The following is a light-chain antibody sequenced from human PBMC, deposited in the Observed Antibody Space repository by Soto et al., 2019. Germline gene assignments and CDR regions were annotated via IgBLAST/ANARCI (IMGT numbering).Light chain of an antibody. V-gene: IGKV1-5*01. CDR2: DAS. CDR1: QSVNKW. CDR3: QQYNSYWT. Sequence: DIQMTQSPSTLSASFGDRVTITFRASQSVNKWLAWFQQKPGKVPKLLIFDASTLQTGVPSRFGGGGSGTEFTLTISSLQPDDFATYYCQQYNSYWTFGQGTKVDI. J-gene: IGKJ1*01.